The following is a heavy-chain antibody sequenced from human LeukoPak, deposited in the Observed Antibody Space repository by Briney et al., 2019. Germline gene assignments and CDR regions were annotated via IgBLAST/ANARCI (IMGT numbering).Heavy chain of an antibody. V-gene: IGHV4-34*01. CDR3: ARGFVVPSY. CDR1: GGSFSGYY. CDR2: ITHSGST. J-gene: IGHJ4*02. Sequence: SETLSLTCAVYGGSFSGYYWSWIRQPPGKGLEWIGEITHSGSTNYNPSLKSRVTISVDTSKNQFSLKLSSVTAADTAVYYCARGFVVPSYWGQGTLVTVSS. D-gene: IGHD2-15*01.